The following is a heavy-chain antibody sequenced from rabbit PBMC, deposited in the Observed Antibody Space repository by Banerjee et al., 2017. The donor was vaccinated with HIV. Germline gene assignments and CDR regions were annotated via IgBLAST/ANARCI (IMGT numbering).Heavy chain of an antibody. CDR1: GFDFSSYY. CDR3: ARAEIYDDYGIYFNL. V-gene: IGHV1S7*01. Sequence: QLKESGGGLVQPGGSLKLSCKASGFDFSSYYMSWVRQAPGKGLEWIGYIDPVFGSTYYASWVNGRFTISSHNAQNTLYLQLNSLTAADTATYFCARAEIYDDYGIYFNLWGPGTLVTVS. J-gene: IGHJ4*01. CDR2: IDPVFGST. D-gene: IGHD2-1*01.